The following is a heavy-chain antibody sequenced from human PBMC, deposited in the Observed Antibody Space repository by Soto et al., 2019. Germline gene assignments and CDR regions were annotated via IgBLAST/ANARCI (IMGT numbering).Heavy chain of an antibody. D-gene: IGHD1-26*01. V-gene: IGHV4-59*01. J-gene: IGHJ4*02. CDR3: AREDMSGTYYFDS. CDR1: GGSISSYY. CDR2: IYYSGST. Sequence: SETLSLTCTVSGGSISSYYWSWIRQPPGKGLEWIGYIYYSGSTNYNPSLKSRLTISVDKSTNHFSLSLASVTAADTAIYYCAREDMSGTYYFDSWGQGIRVTVSS.